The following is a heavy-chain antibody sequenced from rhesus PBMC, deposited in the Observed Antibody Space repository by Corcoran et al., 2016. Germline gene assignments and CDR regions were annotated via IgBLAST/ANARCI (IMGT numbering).Heavy chain of an antibody. Sequence: QVQLQESGPGLVKPSETQSLTCAVSGGSISDDYYWSWIRQPPGKGLEWIVYIYGSGGGTNYNPSLKNRVTISIDTSKNQFSLNLSSVTAADTAVYYCAREYCTGSGCYAYYGLDSWGQGVVVTVSS. V-gene: IGHV4-106*01. CDR3: AREYCTGSGCYAYYGLDS. D-gene: IGHD2-21*01. J-gene: IGHJ6*01. CDR1: GGSISDDYY. CDR2: IYGSGGGT.